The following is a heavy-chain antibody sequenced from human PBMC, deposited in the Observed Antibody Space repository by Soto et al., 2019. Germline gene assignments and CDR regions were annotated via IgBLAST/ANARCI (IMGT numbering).Heavy chain of an antibody. CDR1: GFTFSNSG. J-gene: IGHJ3*02. CDR3: ARVGDYADAFDI. Sequence: GGSLRLSCAASGFTFSNSGMHWVRQAPGKGLEWVAVIWYDGSNKYYADSVKGRFTISRDNSKNTLYLQMNSLRAEDTAVYYCARVGDYADAFDIWGQGTMVTVSS. CDR2: IWYDGSNK. V-gene: IGHV3-33*01. D-gene: IGHD3-16*01.